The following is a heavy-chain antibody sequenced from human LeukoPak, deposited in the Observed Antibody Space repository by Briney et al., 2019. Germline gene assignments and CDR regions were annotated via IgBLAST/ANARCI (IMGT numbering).Heavy chain of an antibody. CDR2: IKSKTDGGTT. CDR3: TTEDVLRHAGAFDI. CDR1: GFTSSNAW. J-gene: IGHJ3*02. V-gene: IGHV3-15*01. D-gene: IGHD3-16*01. Sequence: GGSLRLSCAASGFTSSNAWMSWVRQAPRKGLEWVGRIKSKTDGGTTDYAAPVKGRFTISRDDSKNTLYLQMNSLKTEDTAVYYWTTEDVLRHAGAFDIWGQGTMVTVSS.